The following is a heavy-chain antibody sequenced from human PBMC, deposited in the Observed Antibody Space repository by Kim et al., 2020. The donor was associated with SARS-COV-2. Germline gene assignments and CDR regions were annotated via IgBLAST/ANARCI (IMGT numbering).Heavy chain of an antibody. V-gene: IGHV1-18*01. D-gene: IGHD1-1*01. CDR3: ARDRYRTHYYGMDV. J-gene: IGHJ6*02. Sequence: QKLQGRVTMTTDPSTSTAYMELRSLRSDDTAVYYCARDRYRTHYYGMDVWGQGTTVTVSS.